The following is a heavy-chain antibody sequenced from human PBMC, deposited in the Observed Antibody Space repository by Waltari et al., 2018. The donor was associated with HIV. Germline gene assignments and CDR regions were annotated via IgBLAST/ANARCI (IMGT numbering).Heavy chain of an antibody. CDR3: ARLLRGFSYGGAFDL. V-gene: IGHV1-8*01. J-gene: IGHJ3*01. Sequence: QAQLVQSGAEVKKPGASVKVSCKASGYTFTSHDINWVRQATGHGLEWMGWKKPNRGNTGHAQMFQGRGNMTRNTSINTAFMELRSLKSEDTAVYYCARLLRGFSYGGAFDLWGQGTGVIVSS. CDR1: GYTFTSHD. D-gene: IGHD5-18*01. CDR2: KKPNRGNT.